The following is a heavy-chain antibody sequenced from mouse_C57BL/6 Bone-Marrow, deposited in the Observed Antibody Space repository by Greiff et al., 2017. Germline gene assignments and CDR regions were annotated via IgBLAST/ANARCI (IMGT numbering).Heavy chain of an antibody. CDR2: IDPSDSYT. V-gene: IGHV1-69*01. D-gene: IGHD1-1*01. J-gene: IGHJ4*01. CDR3: ARETTVAPYYAMDY. Sequence: QVQLQQPGAELVMPGASVKLSCKASGYTFTSYWMHWVKQRPGPGLEWIGEIDPSDSYTNYNQKFKGKSTLTVDKSSSTAYMQLSSLTSEDSAVDYCARETTVAPYYAMDYWGQGTSVTVSS. CDR1: GYTFTSYW.